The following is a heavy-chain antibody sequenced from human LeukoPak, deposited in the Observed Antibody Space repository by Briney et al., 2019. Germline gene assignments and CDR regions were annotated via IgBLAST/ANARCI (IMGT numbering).Heavy chain of an antibody. V-gene: IGHV1-2*04. CDR3: ARDLTPYYGMDD. CDR2: INPNSGGT. D-gene: IGHD1-14*01. Sequence: GASVKVSCKASGYTFTGYYMHWVRQAPGQGLEWMGWINPNSGGTNYAQKFQGWVTMTRDTSISTAYMELSRLRSDDTAVYYCARDLTPYYGMDDWGQGTTVTVSS. J-gene: IGHJ6*02. CDR1: GYTFTGYY.